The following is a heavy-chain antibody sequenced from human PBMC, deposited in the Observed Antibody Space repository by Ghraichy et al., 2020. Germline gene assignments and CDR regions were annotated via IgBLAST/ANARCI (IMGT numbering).Heavy chain of an antibody. V-gene: IGHV4-59*08. D-gene: IGHD2-2*01. J-gene: IGHJ5*02. CDR1: GGSINHFS. CDR2: ISYNGTT. Sequence: SETLSLTCTVSGGSINHFSWSWIRQPPWKGLEWIGSISYNGTTNYSPSLKSRITISVDTSKNQLSLKLNSVTAADTAVYFCATQSGYCSTTICYNWFDPWGQGTLVTVSS. CDR3: ATQSGYCSTTICYNWFDP.